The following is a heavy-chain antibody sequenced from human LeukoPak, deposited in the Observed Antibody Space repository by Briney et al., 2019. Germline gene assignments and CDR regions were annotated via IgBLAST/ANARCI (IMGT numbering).Heavy chain of an antibody. CDR3: ARVGFQDFWSGYDAFDI. CDR2: IYTSGST. V-gene: IGHV4-4*07. CDR1: GGSISSYY. Sequence: PSETLSLTCTVSGGSISSYYWSWIQQPAGKGLEWIGRIYTSGSTNYNPSLKSRVTMSVDTSKNQFSLKLSSVTAADTAVYYCARVGFQDFWSGYDAFDIWGQGTMVTVSS. J-gene: IGHJ3*02. D-gene: IGHD3-3*01.